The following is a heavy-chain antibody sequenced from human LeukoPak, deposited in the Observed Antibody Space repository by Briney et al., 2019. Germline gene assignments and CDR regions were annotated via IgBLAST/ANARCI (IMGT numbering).Heavy chain of an antibody. D-gene: IGHD1-14*01. J-gene: IGHJ6*03. CDR2: ISSSSSYI. Sequence: PGGSLRLSCAASGFTFSSYSMNWVRQAPGKGLEWVSSISSSSSYIYYADSVKGRFTISRDNAKNSLYLQMNSLRAEDTAVYYCARGAADRNTYFYYIDVWGEGTTVTVSS. V-gene: IGHV3-21*01. CDR3: ARGAADRNTYFYYIDV. CDR1: GFTFSSYS.